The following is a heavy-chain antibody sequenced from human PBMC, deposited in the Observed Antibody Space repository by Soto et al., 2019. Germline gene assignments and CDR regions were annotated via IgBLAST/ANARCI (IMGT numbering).Heavy chain of an antibody. CDR3: ARIRGHSSGWYFDY. D-gene: IGHD6-19*01. J-gene: IGHJ4*02. V-gene: IGHV1-3*01. Sequence: ASVKVSCKASGYTFTSYAMHWVRQAPGQRLEWMGWINAGNGNTKYSQKFQGRVTISKDTSKNQVVLTMTNMDPVDTATYYCARIRGHSSGWYFDYWGQGTLVTVSS. CDR1: GYTFTSYA. CDR2: INAGNGNT.